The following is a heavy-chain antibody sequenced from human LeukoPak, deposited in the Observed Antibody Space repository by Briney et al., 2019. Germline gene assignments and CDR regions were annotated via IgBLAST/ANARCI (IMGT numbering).Heavy chain of an antibody. CDR2: IYTSGST. CDR3: TRGAGWLIDY. V-gene: IGHV4-61*02. J-gene: IGHJ4*02. CDR1: GGSISSGSYY. Sequence: SETLSLTCTVSGGSISSGSYYWSWIRQPAGKGLEWIGRIYTSGSTNYNPSLKSRVTISADTSKNQFSLKLNSLTTADTAVYYCTRGAGWLIDYWGQGILVTVSS. D-gene: IGHD3-16*01.